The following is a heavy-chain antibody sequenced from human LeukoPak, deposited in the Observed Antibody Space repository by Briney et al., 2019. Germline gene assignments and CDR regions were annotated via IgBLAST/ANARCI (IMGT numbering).Heavy chain of an antibody. Sequence: PGRSLRLSCAASGFTFSSYGMHWVRQAPGKGLEWVAVISYDGSNKYYADSVKGRFTISRDNSKNTLYLQMNSLRAEDTAVYNCAKDFSGYDYNLYAFDIWGQGTMVTVSS. J-gene: IGHJ3*02. CDR1: GFTFSSYG. V-gene: IGHV3-30*18. CDR3: AKDFSGYDYNLYAFDI. CDR2: ISYDGSNK. D-gene: IGHD5-12*01.